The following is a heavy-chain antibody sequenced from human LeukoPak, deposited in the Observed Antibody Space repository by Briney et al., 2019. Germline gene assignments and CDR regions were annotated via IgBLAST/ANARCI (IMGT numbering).Heavy chain of an antibody. V-gene: IGHV1-69*13. CDR1: GGTFSSYA. D-gene: IGHD6-19*01. CDR2: IIPIFGTA. CDR3: ARVVRYSSGPLTDLFPYSFDY. J-gene: IGHJ4*02. Sequence: GAPVKVSCKASGGTFSSYAISWVRQAPGQGLEWMGGIIPIFGTANYAQKFQGRVTITADESTSTAYMELSSLRSEDTAVYYCARVVRYSSGPLTDLFPYSFDYWGQGTLVTVSS.